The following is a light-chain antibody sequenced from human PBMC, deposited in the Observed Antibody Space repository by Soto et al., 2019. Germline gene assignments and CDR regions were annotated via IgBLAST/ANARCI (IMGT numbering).Light chain of an antibody. CDR3: RSFTSSSTLV. V-gene: IGLV2-14*01. J-gene: IGLJ2*01. CDR2: EVS. CDR1: SSDVGAYNF. Sequence: QSVLTQPASVSGSPGQSITISCTGTSSDVGAYNFVSWYQQHPGKVPKLMIYEVSNRPSGVSNRFSGSKSGNTASLTISGLQAEDEADYYCRSFTSSSTLVFGGGTKLTVL.